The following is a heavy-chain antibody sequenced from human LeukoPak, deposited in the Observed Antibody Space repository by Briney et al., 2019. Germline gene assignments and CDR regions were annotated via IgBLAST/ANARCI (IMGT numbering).Heavy chain of an antibody. Sequence: GGSLRLSCAASGFTFSSYAMHWVRQAPGKGLEYVSAISSNGGSTYYANSVKGRFTISRDNSKNTLYLQMGSLRAEDMAVYYCARVVEGAIFDYWGQGTLVTVSS. D-gene: IGHD1-26*01. CDR2: ISSNGGST. V-gene: IGHV3-64*01. CDR1: GFTFSSYA. CDR3: ARVVEGAIFDY. J-gene: IGHJ4*02.